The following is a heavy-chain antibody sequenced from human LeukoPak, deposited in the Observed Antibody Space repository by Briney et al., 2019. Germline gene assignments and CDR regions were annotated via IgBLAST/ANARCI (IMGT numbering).Heavy chain of an antibody. CDR2: IYYSGRT. CDR1: GGSISSSSYH. D-gene: IGHD6-6*01. CDR3: ARRGPAGSSSSGMDV. J-gene: IGHJ6*02. V-gene: IGHV4-39*01. Sequence: SETLSLTCTVSGGSISSSSYHWGWIRQPPGKGLEWIGSIYYSGRTYYNPSLKSRVTISVDTSKNQFSLNLSSVTPEDTAVYYCARRGPAGSSSSGMDVWGQGTTVTVSS.